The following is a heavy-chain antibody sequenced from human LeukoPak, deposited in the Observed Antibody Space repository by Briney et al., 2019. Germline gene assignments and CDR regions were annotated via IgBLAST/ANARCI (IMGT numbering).Heavy chain of an antibody. D-gene: IGHD3-22*01. CDR2: INPNSGGT. Sequence: GASVKVSCKASGYTFTSYYMHWVRQAPGQGLEWMGWINPNSGGTNYAQKFQGRVTMTRDTSISTAHMDLSRLRSDDTAVYYWWRNYYDSSPAYGGRGTRVTVSS. CDR1: GYTFTSYY. CDR3: WRNYYDSSPAY. J-gene: IGHJ4*02. V-gene: IGHV1-2*02.